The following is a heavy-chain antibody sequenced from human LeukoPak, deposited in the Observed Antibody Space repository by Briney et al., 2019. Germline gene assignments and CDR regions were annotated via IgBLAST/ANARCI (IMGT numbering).Heavy chain of an antibody. CDR3: ARTNQISETAFDI. CDR2: INHSGST. V-gene: IGHV4-34*01. Sequence: SGTLSLTCAVYGGSFSGYYWSWIRQPPGKGLEWMGEINHSGSTNYNPSLKSRVTISVDTSKNQFSLKLSSVTAADTAVYYCARTNQISETAFDIWGQGTMVIVSS. CDR1: GGSFSGYY. J-gene: IGHJ3*02. D-gene: IGHD1-14*01.